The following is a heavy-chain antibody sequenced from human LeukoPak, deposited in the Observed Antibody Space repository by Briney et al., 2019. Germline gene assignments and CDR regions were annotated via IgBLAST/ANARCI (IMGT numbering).Heavy chain of an antibody. Sequence: SETLSLTCTVSGGSISSYYWSWIRQPAGKGLEWIGRIYTSGSTNYNPSLKSRVTMSVDTSKNQFSLKLSSVTAADTAVYYCARDLYQVSEYSSGWYYYYYIDVWGKGTTVTVSS. CDR1: GGSISSYY. CDR3: ARDLYQVSEYSSGWYYYYYIDV. V-gene: IGHV4-4*07. D-gene: IGHD6-19*01. CDR2: IYTSGST. J-gene: IGHJ6*03.